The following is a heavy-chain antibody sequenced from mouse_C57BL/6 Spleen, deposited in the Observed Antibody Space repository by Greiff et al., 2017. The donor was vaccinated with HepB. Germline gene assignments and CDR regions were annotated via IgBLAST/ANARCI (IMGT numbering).Heavy chain of an antibody. V-gene: IGHV1-82*01. Sequence: VQLQQSGPELVKPGASVKISCKASGYAFSSSWMNWVKQRPGKGLEWIGRIYPGDGDTNYNGKFKGKATLTADKSSSTAYMQLSSLTSEDSAVYFCARGGSSYGRFDYWGQGTTLTVSS. D-gene: IGHD1-1*01. CDR2: IYPGDGDT. CDR1: GYAFSSSW. J-gene: IGHJ2*01. CDR3: ARGGSSYGRFDY.